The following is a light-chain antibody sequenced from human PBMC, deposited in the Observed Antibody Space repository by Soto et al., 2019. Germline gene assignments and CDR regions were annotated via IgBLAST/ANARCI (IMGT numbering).Light chain of an antibody. J-gene: IGKJ1*01. Sequence: DIVLTQSPGTLSLSPVERATLSGRASQSVRSTYLGWYQHKRGQAPRLLIYGASNRATGIPDRFSGSGSGTDFTLNISSLQSEDFAVYYCQQYNNWPRTFGQGTKVDIK. CDR1: QSVRSTY. V-gene: IGKV3-20*01. CDR2: GAS. CDR3: QQYNNWPRT.